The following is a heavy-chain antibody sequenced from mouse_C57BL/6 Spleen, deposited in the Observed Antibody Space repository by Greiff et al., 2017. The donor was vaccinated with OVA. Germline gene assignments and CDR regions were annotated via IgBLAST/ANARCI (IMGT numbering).Heavy chain of an antibody. CDR2: INPSTGGT. CDR1: GYSFTGYY. Sequence: VQLQQSGPELVKPGASVKISCKASGYSFTGYYMNWVKQSPEKSLEWIGEINPSTGGTTYNQKFKAKATLTVDKYSSTAYMQLKSLTSEYSAVYYCERSDGYFGGFAFWGQGTLVTVSA. CDR3: ERSDGYFGGFAF. D-gene: IGHD2-3*01. V-gene: IGHV1-42*01. J-gene: IGHJ3*01.